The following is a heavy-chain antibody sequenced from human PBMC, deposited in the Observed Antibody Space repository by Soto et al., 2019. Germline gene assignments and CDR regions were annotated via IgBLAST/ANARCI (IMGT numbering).Heavy chain of an antibody. CDR1: GFTFSSYG. CDR2: IWYDGSNK. V-gene: IGHV3-33*01. J-gene: IGHJ6*02. Sequence: QVQLVESGGGVVQPGRSLRLSCAASGFTFSSYGMHWVRQAPGKGLEWVAVIWYDGSNKYYADSVKGRFTISRDNSKNTLYLQMNSLRAEDTAVYYCARDRQYYYGSGRASYYYYYGMDVWGQGTTVTVSS. D-gene: IGHD3-10*01. CDR3: ARDRQYYYGSGRASYYYYYGMDV.